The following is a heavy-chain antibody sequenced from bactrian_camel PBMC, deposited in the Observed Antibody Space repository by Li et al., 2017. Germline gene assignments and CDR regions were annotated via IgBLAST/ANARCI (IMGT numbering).Heavy chain of an antibody. CDR3: AKGALKSDYDVYFAY. Sequence: HVQLVESGGGSVQAGGSLKLSCAASGFTFSSYGMTWVRQAPGKGLEYVSSISPGGTDTYYADSVKGRFTISRDNAKNTVYLQMNTLKSEDTALYYCAKGALKSDYDVYFAYWGQGTQVTVS. CDR1: GFTFSSYG. D-gene: IGHD4*01. CDR2: ISPGGTDT. V-gene: IGHV3S6*01. J-gene: IGHJ6*01.